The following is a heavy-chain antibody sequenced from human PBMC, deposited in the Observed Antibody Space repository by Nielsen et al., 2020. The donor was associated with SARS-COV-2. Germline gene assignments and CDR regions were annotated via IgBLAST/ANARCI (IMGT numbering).Heavy chain of an antibody. Sequence: SVKVSCKASGGTFSSYAISWVRQAPGQGLEWMGGIIPIFGTANYAQKFQGRVTITADESTSTAYMELSSLRSEDTAVYYCARVISASSYYYYYGMDVWGQGTTVTVSS. CDR3: ARVISASSYYYYYGMDV. D-gene: IGHD2/OR15-2a*01. CDR2: IIPIFGTA. V-gene: IGHV1-69*13. CDR1: GGTFSSYA. J-gene: IGHJ6*02.